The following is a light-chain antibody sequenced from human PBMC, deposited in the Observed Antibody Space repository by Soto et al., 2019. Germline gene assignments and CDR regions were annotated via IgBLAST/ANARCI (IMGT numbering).Light chain of an antibody. V-gene: IGKV3-20*01. CDR3: QQYGNSFYT. Sequence: IVIALSPGTLSLYPVEGATLSCMASQSVSSDYLAWYQQKPGQAPRLLIYGSSTRATGIPDRFSGSGSGTDFTLTINGLEPEDFAVYYCQQYGNSFYTFGQGTLLEIK. J-gene: IGKJ5*01. CDR1: QSVSSDY. CDR2: GSS.